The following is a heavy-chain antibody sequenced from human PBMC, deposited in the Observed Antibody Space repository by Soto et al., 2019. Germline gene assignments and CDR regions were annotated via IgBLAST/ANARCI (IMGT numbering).Heavy chain of an antibody. CDR1: GGTFSSYA. D-gene: IGHD3-3*01. CDR2: IIPIFGTA. V-gene: IGHV1-69*01. Sequence: QVQLVQSGAEVKKPGSSVKVSCKASGGTFSSYAISWVRQAPGQGLKWMGGIIPIFGTANYAQKFQGRVTITADESTSTAYMELSSLRSEDTAVYYCAVRSVLEWVGGYNYYYYGMDVWGQGTTVTVSS. CDR3: AVRSVLEWVGGYNYYYYGMDV. J-gene: IGHJ6*02.